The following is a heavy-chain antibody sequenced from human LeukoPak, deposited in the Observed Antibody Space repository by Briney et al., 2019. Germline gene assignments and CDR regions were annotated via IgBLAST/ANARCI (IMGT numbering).Heavy chain of an antibody. CDR3: AKGAYCGGDCYVFDY. D-gene: IGHD2-21*01. CDR2: ISGSGGST. V-gene: IGHV3-23*01. Sequence: GGSLRLFCAASGFTFSSYAMSWVRQAPGKGLEWVSAISGSGGSTYYADSVKGRFTISRDNSKNTLYLQMNSLRAEDTAVYYCAKGAYCGGDCYVFDYWGQGTLVTVSS. CDR1: GFTFSSYA. J-gene: IGHJ4*02.